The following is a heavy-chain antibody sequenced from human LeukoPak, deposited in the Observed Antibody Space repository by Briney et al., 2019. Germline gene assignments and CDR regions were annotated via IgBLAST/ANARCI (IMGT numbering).Heavy chain of an antibody. Sequence: GGSLRLSCAVSGFTFSRHSMNWVRQAPGKGLEWVSFISTSSSYIYYADSVKGRFTISRDNAKNSLYLQMNSLRAEDTAVYYCAREGVWFSPDSSDYYRALEYWGQGTLVTVSS. CDR2: ISTSSSYI. CDR3: AREGVWFSPDSSDYYRALEY. D-gene: IGHD3-22*01. J-gene: IGHJ4*02. V-gene: IGHV3-21*01. CDR1: GFTFSRHS.